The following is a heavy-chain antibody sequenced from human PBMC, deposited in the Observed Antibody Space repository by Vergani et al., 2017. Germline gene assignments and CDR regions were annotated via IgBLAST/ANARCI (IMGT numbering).Heavy chain of an antibody. J-gene: IGHJ4*02. Sequence: QVQLVPAGAAVKKPGASVKLSCKSSGYIFNSYYIHWVRPAPGQGLEWIGLLDPSGGPPTYAEKFEGRVTLTSETSTSTFYMELRSLRSDDTSVYYCVRPGYDYRNIITYFLDYWGQGSLVSVSS. V-gene: IGHV1-46*02. D-gene: IGHD2/OR15-2a*01. CDR2: LDPSGGPP. CDR1: GYIFNSYY. CDR3: VRPGYDYRNIITYFLDY.